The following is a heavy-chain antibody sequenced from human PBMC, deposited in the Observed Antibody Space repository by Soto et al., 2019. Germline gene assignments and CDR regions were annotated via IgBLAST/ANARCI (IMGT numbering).Heavy chain of an antibody. CDR3: TRLRVAATPKYYYYYYGMDV. D-gene: IGHD2-15*01. V-gene: IGHV3-73*01. CDR1: GFTFSGSA. J-gene: IGHJ6*02. CDR2: IRSKANSYAT. Sequence: EVQLVESGGGLVQPGGSLKLSCAASGFTFSGSAMHWVRQASGKGLEWVGRIRSKANSYATAYAASVKGRFTISRDDSKNTAYLQMNSLKTEDTAVYYCTRLRVAATPKYYYYYYGMDVWGQGTTVTVSS.